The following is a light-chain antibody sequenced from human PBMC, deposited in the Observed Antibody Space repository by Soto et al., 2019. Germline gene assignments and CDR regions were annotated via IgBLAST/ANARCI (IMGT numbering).Light chain of an antibody. CDR3: SAWDDGLAAYV. CDR2: SND. V-gene: IGLV1-47*02. J-gene: IGLJ1*01. CDR1: SSNIGTNA. Sequence: QAVVTQSPSASGAPGQTIIISCSGSSSNIGTNAVYWYQQLPGSAPTLLVHSNDQRPFGVPHRFSGSRSGTSASLAVSGLRSEDEADYYCSAWDDGLAAYVFGTGTKLTVL.